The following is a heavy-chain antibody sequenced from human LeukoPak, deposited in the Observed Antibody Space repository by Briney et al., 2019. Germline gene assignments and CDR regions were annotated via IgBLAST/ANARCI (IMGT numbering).Heavy chain of an antibody. CDR3: ARDTGWDGIGYDY. J-gene: IGHJ4*02. CDR1: GGSFSGYF. V-gene: IGHV4-34*01. CDR2: VSQSGDT. Sequence: SETLSLTCAVYGGSFSGYFCSWIRQSPGKDLEWIGEVSQSGDTYYNPSLTSRVTMSVDTSKNQFSLKLSSVTAADTAVYYCARDTGWDGIGYDYWGQGTLVTVSS. D-gene: IGHD1-26*01.